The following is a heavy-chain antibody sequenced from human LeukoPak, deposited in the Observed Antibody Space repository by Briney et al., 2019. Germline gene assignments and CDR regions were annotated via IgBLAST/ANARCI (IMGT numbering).Heavy chain of an antibody. V-gene: IGHV5-51*01. CDR3: ARSSPYCTNGLCYREFNY. D-gene: IGHD2-8*01. Sequence: GESLKISCTASGYSFTTYWIGWVRQMPGEGLEWMGIINPGDSDTRYSPSFQGQVTLSADKSINTAYLQWSSLKASDTAMYYCARSSPYCTNGLCYREFNYWGQGTLVTVSS. J-gene: IGHJ4*02. CDR1: GYSFTTYW. CDR2: INPGDSDT.